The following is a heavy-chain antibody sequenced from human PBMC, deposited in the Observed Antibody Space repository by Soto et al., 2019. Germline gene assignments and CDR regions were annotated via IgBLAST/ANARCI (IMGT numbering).Heavy chain of an antibody. CDR1: GGSFSGYY. Sequence: QVQLQQWGAGLLKPSETLSLTCAVYGGSFSGYYWRWIRQPPGRGLEWSGEINHSGSTNYNPSLKSRVTMSVDTSKNQFSLKLSSVTAADTAVYFCARAVGGYDFWSASYYYYYYMDVWGKGTTVTVSS. V-gene: IGHV4-34*01. CDR3: ARAVGGYDFWSASYYYYYYMDV. CDR2: INHSGST. J-gene: IGHJ6*03. D-gene: IGHD3-3*01.